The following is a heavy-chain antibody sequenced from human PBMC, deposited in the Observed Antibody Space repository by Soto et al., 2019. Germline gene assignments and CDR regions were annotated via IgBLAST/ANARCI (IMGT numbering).Heavy chain of an antibody. Sequence: QVQLVQSGAEVKKPGASVKVSCKASGYTFTSYGISWVRQAPGQGLEWMGWISAYNGNTNYAQKIQGRVTMTTDTSTSTAYRELRSLRSDDTAVYYWARDGRYSGSYGGYCFGCWGQGTLVTVSS. J-gene: IGHJ4*02. V-gene: IGHV1-18*01. CDR2: ISAYNGNT. CDR1: GYTFTSYG. D-gene: IGHD1-26*01. CDR3: ARDGRYSGSYGGYCFGC.